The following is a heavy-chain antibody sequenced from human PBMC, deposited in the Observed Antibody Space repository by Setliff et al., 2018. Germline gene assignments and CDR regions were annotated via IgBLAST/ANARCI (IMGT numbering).Heavy chain of an antibody. D-gene: IGHD3-10*01. J-gene: IGHJ4*02. CDR1: GYTFSTYG. Sequence: ASVKVSCKDSGYTFSTYGIHWVRQAPGQGLEWVGRVNPHDGYTHCSQKLEDRVTVTRDTSTSTVYMDLSALTSEDTAVYYCAREFPGGRKGFEYWGQGTPVTVSS. V-gene: IGHV1-46*04. CDR2: VNPHDGYT. CDR3: AREFPGGRKGFEY.